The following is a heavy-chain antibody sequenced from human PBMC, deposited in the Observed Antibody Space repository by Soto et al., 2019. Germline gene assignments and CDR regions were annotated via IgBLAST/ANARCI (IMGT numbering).Heavy chain of an antibody. CDR2: VIPLFNTP. Sequence: QVQLVQSGAEVKKPGSSAKVSCKASGGTFNTFAFTWVRQAPGQGFEWMGGVIPLFNTPDYAQKFQGRVTITADESTSTVYLELSGLSSDYTAVYFCGLASKWELLGYFYGMDVWCQGTTVIVSS. J-gene: IGHJ6*02. D-gene: IGHD1-26*01. CDR1: GGTFNTFA. V-gene: IGHV1-69*01. CDR3: GLASKWELLGYFYGMDV.